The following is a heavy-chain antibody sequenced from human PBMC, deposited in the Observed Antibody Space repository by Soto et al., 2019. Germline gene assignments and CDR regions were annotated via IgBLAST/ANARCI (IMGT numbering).Heavy chain of an antibody. D-gene: IGHD3-10*01. J-gene: IGHJ4*02. CDR3: ARDHGSGTYTYFDY. CDR1: GVTFSSYS. Sequence: QVQLVQSGAEVKKPGSSVKVSCKASGVTFSSYSITWVRQAPGQGLEWVGGIVPLASTAKYAQKFQGRVTITADEDTRTAYMELSGLTSEDTAVYYCARDHGSGTYTYFDYWGQGTVVTVSS. CDR2: IVPLASTA. V-gene: IGHV1-69*01.